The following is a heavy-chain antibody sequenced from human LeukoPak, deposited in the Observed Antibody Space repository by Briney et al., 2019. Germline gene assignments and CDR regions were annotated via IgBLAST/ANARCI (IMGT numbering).Heavy chain of an antibody. CDR3: ARESSNGWFDP. D-gene: IGHD2-8*01. Sequence: GASVKVSFKASGYTFIRFGISWVRQAPGQGLEWMGWISGYDGNTNYPQRLQGRVTMTTDTSTSTAYMELRNLRSDDTAVYYCARESSNGWFDPWGQGTLVTVSS. J-gene: IGHJ5*02. CDR2: ISGYDGNT. CDR1: GYTFIRFG. V-gene: IGHV1-18*01.